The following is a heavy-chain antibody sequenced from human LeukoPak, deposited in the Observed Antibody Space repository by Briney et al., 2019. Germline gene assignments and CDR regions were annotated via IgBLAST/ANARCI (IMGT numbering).Heavy chain of an antibody. V-gene: IGHV4-4*07. J-gene: IGHJ6*03. CDR1: GGSISYFY. CDR2: IYTSGST. Sequence: SETLSLTCTVSGGSISYFYWSWIRQPAGKGLEWIGRIYTSGSTNYNPSLKSRVTMSVDTSKNQFSLKLSSVTAAGTAVYYCAREGLDYYYYMDVWGKGTTVTISS. CDR3: AREGLDYYYYMDV.